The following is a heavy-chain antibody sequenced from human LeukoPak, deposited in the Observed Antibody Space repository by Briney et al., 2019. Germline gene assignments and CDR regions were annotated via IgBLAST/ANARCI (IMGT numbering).Heavy chain of an antibody. J-gene: IGHJ3*02. V-gene: IGHV3-74*01. CDR2: INSDGSST. Sequence: GGSLRLSCAASGFTFSSYWMHWVRQAPGKGLVWVSRINSDGSSTSYADSVKGRFTISRDNAKNTLYLQMNSLRAEDTAVYYCASGWDCSSWYLTAGAFDIWGQGTMVTVSS. CDR3: ASGWDCSSWYLTAGAFDI. CDR1: GFTFSSYW. D-gene: IGHD6-13*01.